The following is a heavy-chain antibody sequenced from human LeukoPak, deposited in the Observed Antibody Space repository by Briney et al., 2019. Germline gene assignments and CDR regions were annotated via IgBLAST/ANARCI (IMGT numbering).Heavy chain of an antibody. D-gene: IGHD2-15*01. Sequence: GGSLRLSCAASGFTFADYAMHWVRQAPGQGLEWVSTISGDGLSTYYADSVKGRFTISRDNSRNSLYLQMNSLRTEDTAFYYCAKKSGTDCSGGSCYYFDYWGQGTLVTVSS. CDR1: GFTFADYA. J-gene: IGHJ4*02. V-gene: IGHV3-43*02. CDR2: ISGDGLST. CDR3: AKKSGTDCSGGSCYYFDY.